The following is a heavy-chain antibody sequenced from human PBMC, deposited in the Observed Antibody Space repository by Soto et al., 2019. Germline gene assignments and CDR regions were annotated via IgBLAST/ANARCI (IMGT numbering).Heavy chain of an antibody. Sequence: SETLSLTWTVTGVSISTHYWSWIRQPPGKGLEWIGYIYYNGSTTYNPSLKSRVTISGDTSKKQFSLKLSSVTAADTAVYYCARYYYDSSGYYYDYWGQGTLVTVSS. D-gene: IGHD3-22*01. CDR2: IYYNGST. V-gene: IGHV4-59*08. CDR3: ARYYYDSSGYYYDY. J-gene: IGHJ4*02. CDR1: GVSISTHY.